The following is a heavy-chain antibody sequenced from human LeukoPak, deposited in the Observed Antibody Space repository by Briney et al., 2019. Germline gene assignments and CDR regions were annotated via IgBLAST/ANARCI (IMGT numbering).Heavy chain of an antibody. J-gene: IGHJ5*02. CDR2: ISGSGCST. V-gene: IGHV3-23*01. Sequence: GGSLRLSCAASGFTFSSYAMSWVRQAPGKGLEWVSVISGSGCSTSYADSVKGRFTISRDNSKNTLFLEMNSLRAEDTALYYCAKDRLSTPTAPRFDPWGQGTQVTVSS. D-gene: IGHD4-23*01. CDR3: AKDRLSTPTAPRFDP. CDR1: GFTFSSYA.